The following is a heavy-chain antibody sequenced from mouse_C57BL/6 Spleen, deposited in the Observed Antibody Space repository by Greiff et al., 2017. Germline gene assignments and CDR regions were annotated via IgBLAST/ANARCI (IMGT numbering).Heavy chain of an antibody. CDR2: IWSGGST. D-gene: IGHD2-3*01. CDR1: GFSLTSYG. J-gene: IGHJ3*01. Sequence: VQLVESGPGLVQPSQSLSITCTVSGFSLTSYGVHWVRQSPGKGLEWLGVIWSGGSTDYNAAFTSRLSISKDNSKSQVFFKMNSLQADDTAIYYCARNYGYYEDWFAYWGQGTLVTVSA. CDR3: ARNYGYYEDWFAY. V-gene: IGHV2-2*01.